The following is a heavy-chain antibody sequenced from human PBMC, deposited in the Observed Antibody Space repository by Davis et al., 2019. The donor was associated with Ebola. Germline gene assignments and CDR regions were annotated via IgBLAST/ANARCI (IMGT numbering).Heavy chain of an antibody. D-gene: IGHD3-22*01. CDR2: INPSAGDP. CDR1: GYTFREYY. V-gene: IGHV1-46*01. J-gene: IGHJ5*02. Sequence: ASVKVSCKASGYTFREYYIHWVRQAPGQGLEWMGLINPSAGDPRYAPRFRGRVTMTRDTSTSTVYMELNSLGYDDTAVYYCARGITMIVVESWFDPWGQGTLVTVSS. CDR3: ARGITMIVVESWFDP.